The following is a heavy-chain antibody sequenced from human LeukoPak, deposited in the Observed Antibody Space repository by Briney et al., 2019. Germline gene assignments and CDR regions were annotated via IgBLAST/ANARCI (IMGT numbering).Heavy chain of an antibody. CDR1: GGSISSGDYY. CDR3: ARADSSSWSDFDY. CDR2: IYYSGST. J-gene: IGHJ4*02. D-gene: IGHD6-13*01. V-gene: IGHV4-30-4*01. Sequence: SETLSLTCTVSGGSISSGDYYWSWIRQPPGKGLEWIGYIYYSGSTYYNPSLKSRVTISVDTSKNQFSLKLSSVTAADTAVYYCARADSSSWSDFDYWGQGTLVTVSS.